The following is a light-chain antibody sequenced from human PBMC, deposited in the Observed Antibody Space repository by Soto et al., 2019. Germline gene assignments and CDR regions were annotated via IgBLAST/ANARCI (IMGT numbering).Light chain of an antibody. Sequence: IQMTQSPSSLSASVGDRVIITCRARHDIAHELGRYQQKPGHAPKLLSFAPSTLYSGVAPRFSGSGSGTLFTVTIGSIAPEDFATGVCLQDYDLCRTVSQGTEVDIK. CDR1: HDIAHE. CDR3: LQDYDLCRT. CDR2: APS. J-gene: IGKJ1*01. V-gene: IGKV1-6*01.